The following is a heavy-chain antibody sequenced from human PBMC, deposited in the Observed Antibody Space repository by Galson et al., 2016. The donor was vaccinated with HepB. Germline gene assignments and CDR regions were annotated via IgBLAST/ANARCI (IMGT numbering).Heavy chain of an antibody. CDR1: GFVVSSNY. J-gene: IGHJ4*02. CDR2: IFTNGST. V-gene: IGHV3-53*01. CDR3: AGDSADAGFFDY. D-gene: IGHD2-15*01. Sequence: SLRLSCAASGFVVSSNYMNWVRQAPGKGLQWVSLIFTNGSTYYADSVKGRFTISRDTSKNTVYLHMTNLRAEDTAVYYCAGDSADAGFFDYWGQGTVVIVSS.